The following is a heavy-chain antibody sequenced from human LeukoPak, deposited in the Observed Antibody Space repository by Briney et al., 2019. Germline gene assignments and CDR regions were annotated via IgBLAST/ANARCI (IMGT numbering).Heavy chain of an antibody. J-gene: IGHJ4*02. D-gene: IGHD3-10*01. V-gene: IGHV3-72*01. CDR1: GFTFSPHY. CDR2: VRNKADGYTP. CDR3: GDLGSAGTDH. Sequence: GGSLRLSCAASGFTFSPHYMDWVRQSPGQGLEWVGLVRNKADGYTPIYAASVKGRFTISRDDSKNSVYLQMDRLKTEDTGVYYCGDLGSAGTDHWGQGTLVTVSS.